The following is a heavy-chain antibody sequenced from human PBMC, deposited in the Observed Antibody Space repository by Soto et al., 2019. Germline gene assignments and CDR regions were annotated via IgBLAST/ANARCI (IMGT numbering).Heavy chain of an antibody. CDR1: GGSISSGGYS. J-gene: IGHJ2*01. CDR2: IYHSGST. CDR3: ARVPGL. Sequence: QLQLQKSGSGLVKPSQTLSLTCAVSGGSISSGGYSWSWIRQPPGKGLEWIGYIYHSGSTYYNPSLKSRVTISVDRSKNQFSLKLTSVTAADTAVYYCARVPGLWGRGTLVTVSS. V-gene: IGHV4-30-2*01.